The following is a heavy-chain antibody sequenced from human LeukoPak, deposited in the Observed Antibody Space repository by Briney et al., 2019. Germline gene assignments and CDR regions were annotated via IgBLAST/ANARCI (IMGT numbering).Heavy chain of an antibody. CDR3: GRVGTIFGVVQY. CDR2: IYYSGST. J-gene: IGHJ4*02. CDR1: GDSLSRNTFF. D-gene: IGHD3-3*01. Sequence: SETLSLTCTVSGDSLSRNTFFWSWLRQPPGKGLEWIGHIYYSGSTYYNPSLKSRVTISVDTSKNQFSLNLSSVTAADTAVYYCGRVGTIFGVVQYWGQGTLVTVSS. V-gene: IGHV4-39*01.